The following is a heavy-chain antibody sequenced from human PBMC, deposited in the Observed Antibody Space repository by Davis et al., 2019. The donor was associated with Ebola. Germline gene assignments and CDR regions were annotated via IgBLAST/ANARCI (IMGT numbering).Heavy chain of an antibody. CDR3: ARHALGYGFGFDY. CDR1: GGSISSYY. V-gene: IGHV4-59*08. Sequence: SETLSLTCTVSGGSISSYYWSWIRQPPGKGLEWIGEINHSGSTNYNPSLKSRVTISVDTSKNQFSLKLSSVTAADTAVYYCARHALGYGFGFDYWGQGTLVTVSS. D-gene: IGHD3-16*01. CDR2: INHSGST. J-gene: IGHJ4*02.